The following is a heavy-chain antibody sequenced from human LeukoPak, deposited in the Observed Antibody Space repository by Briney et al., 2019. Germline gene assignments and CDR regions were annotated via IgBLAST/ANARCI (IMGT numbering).Heavy chain of an antibody. D-gene: IGHD2-15*01. V-gene: IGHV3-53*01. J-gene: IGHJ5*02. CDR1: GFTVSNDY. CDR2: IFSGGDT. CDR3: ARVVVAVTNRFDP. Sequence: GGSLRLSCAASGFTVSNDYMSWVRQAPGKGLEWVSVIFSGGDTYYRDSVKGRFTISRDNSKNTVDLQMNSLRADDTAVYYCARVVVAVTNRFDPWGQGILVTVSS.